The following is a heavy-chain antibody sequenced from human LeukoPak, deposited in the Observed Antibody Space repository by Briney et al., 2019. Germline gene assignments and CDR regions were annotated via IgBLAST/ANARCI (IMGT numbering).Heavy chain of an antibody. D-gene: IGHD2-2*02. Sequence: PGGSLRLSCAASGFTFSSYAMHWVRQAPGKGLEWVAVISYDGSNKYYADSVKGRFTISKDNSKNSLYLQMNSLRDEDTAVYYCAREIKGYCSSTSCYTLYYYYGMDVWGQGTTVTVSS. V-gene: IGHV3-30-3*01. CDR3: AREIKGYCSSTSCYTLYYYYGMDV. J-gene: IGHJ6*02. CDR1: GFTFSSYA. CDR2: ISYDGSNK.